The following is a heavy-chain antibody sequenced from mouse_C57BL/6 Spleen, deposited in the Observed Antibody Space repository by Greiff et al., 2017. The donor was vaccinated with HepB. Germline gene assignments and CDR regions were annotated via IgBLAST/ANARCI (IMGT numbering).Heavy chain of an antibody. J-gene: IGHJ4*01. V-gene: IGHV14-2*01. Sequence: VQLKESGAELVKPGASVKLSCTASGFNIKDYYMHWVKQRTEQGLEWIGRIDPEDGETKYAPKFQGEATITADTSSNTAYLQLSSLTSEDTAVYYCARSMVTTRDAMDYWGQGTSVTVSS. D-gene: IGHD2-2*01. CDR1: GFNIKDYY. CDR2: IDPEDGET. CDR3: ARSMVTTRDAMDY.